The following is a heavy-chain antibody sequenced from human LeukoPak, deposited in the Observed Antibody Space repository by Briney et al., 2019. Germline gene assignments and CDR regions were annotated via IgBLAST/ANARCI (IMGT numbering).Heavy chain of an antibody. CDR1: GGSISSYY. D-gene: IGHD3-22*01. J-gene: IGHJ3*02. Sequence: SETLSLTCTVSGGSISSYYWSWIRQPAGKGLEWIGRIYTSGSTNYNPSLKSRVTMSVDTSKNQFSLKLSSVTAADTAVYYCARDRLSSGYYQPDASDIWGQGTMVTVSS. CDR2: IYTSGST. CDR3: ARDRLSSGYYQPDASDI. V-gene: IGHV4-4*07.